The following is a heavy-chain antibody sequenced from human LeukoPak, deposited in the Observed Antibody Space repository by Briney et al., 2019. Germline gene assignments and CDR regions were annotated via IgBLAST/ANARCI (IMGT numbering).Heavy chain of an antibody. CDR2: ISYDGSSK. CDR1: GFTFSSYA. D-gene: IGHD2-21*02. V-gene: IGHV3-30*14. J-gene: IGHJ4*02. CDR3: ARELGGDRDY. Sequence: GGSLRLSCAASGFTFSSYAMHWVRQAPGKGLEWVAVISYDGSSKFHADSVNGRFTISRDNSKNTLYLQMNSLRAEDTAVYYCARELGGDRDYWGQGTLVIVSS.